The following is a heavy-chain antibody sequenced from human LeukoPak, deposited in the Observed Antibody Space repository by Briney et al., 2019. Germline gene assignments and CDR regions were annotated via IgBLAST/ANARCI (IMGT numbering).Heavy chain of an antibody. Sequence: PGGSLRLSCAASGFTFSSYGMHWVRQAPGKGLEWVSAISGRDGRTYYTDSVKGRFTISRDNSKNTLYLQMNSLRAEDTAVYYCARVSGCGGGSCYSGWFDPWGQGTLVTVSS. J-gene: IGHJ5*02. V-gene: IGHV3-23*01. CDR2: ISGRDGRT. D-gene: IGHD2-15*01. CDR3: ARVSGCGGGSCYSGWFDP. CDR1: GFTFSSYG.